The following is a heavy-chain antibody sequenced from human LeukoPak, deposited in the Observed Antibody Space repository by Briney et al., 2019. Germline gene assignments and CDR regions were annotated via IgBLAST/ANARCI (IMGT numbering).Heavy chain of an antibody. D-gene: IGHD2-2*01. J-gene: IGHJ5*02. CDR3: ARDPRWLTPDCTSTSCYENYFDP. CDR1: GYSISSGYQ. V-gene: IGHV4-38-2*02. CDR2: IYHSGSA. Sequence: SETLSLTCAVSGYSISSGYQWAWIRQSPGKGLEWIGSIYHSGSAHYNPSLKSRVTISVETSKNQFSLKMYPVTAADTAVYYCARDPRWLTPDCTSTSCYENYFDPWGQGTLVTVSS.